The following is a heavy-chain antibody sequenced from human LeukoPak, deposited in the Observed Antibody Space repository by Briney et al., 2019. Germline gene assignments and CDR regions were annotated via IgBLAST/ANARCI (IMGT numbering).Heavy chain of an antibody. CDR3: ARRYSGSYYDFDY. CDR2: INSDGSST. J-gene: IGHJ4*02. Sequence: PGVSLRLSCAASGFTFSSYWMHWVRQSPGKGLVWVSRINSDGSSTSYADSVKGRFTISRDNAKNTLYLQMNSLRAEDTAVYYCARRYSGSYYDFDYWGQGTLVTVSS. CDR1: GFTFSSYW. D-gene: IGHD1-26*01. V-gene: IGHV3-74*01.